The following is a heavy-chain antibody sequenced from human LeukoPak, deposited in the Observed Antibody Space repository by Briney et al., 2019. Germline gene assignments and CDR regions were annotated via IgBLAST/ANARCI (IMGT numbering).Heavy chain of an antibody. CDR2: IYYSGST. Sequence: ASQTLSLTCTVSGGSISSYYWSWIRQPPGKGPEWIGYIYYSGSTNYNPSLKSRVTISVDTSKNQFSLKLSSVTAADTAVYYCARRFWYYDSSGYYHWFDPWGQGTLGTVSS. J-gene: IGHJ5*02. V-gene: IGHV4-59*08. CDR1: GGSISSYY. D-gene: IGHD3-22*01. CDR3: ARRFWYYDSSGYYHWFDP.